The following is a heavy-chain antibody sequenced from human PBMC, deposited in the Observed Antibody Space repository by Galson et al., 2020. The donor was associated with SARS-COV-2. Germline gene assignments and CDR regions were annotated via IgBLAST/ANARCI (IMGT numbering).Heavy chain of an antibody. CDR3: AKDPVRGVLASPYYFDY. V-gene: IGHV3-23*01. CDR2: ISGSGGST. CDR1: GFTFSSYA. J-gene: IGHJ4*02. Sequence: GESLKISCAASGFTFSSYAMSWVRQAPGKGLEWVSAISGSGGSTYYADSVKGRFTISRDNSKNTLYLQMNSLRAEDTAVYYCAKDPVRGVLASPYYFDYWGQGTLVTVSS. D-gene: IGHD3-10*01.